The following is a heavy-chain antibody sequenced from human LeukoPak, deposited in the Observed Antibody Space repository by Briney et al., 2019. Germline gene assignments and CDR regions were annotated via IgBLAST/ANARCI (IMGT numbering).Heavy chain of an antibody. D-gene: IGHD2-15*01. CDR1: GFTFSDYY. J-gene: IGHJ5*02. Sequence: GGSLRLSCAASGFTFSDYYMSWIRQAPGKGLEWVSYISSSGSTIYYADSVKGRFTISRDNAKNSLYLQMNSLRAEDTAVYYCARVLEVVVAAPSWFDPWGEGPLVTVSS. CDR3: ARVLEVVVAAPSWFDP. V-gene: IGHV3-11*01. CDR2: ISSSGSTI.